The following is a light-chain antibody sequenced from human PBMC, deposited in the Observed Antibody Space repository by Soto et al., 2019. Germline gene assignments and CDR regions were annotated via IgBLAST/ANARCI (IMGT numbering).Light chain of an antibody. CDR2: DVS. Sequence: QSALTQPASVSGSPRQSITISCTGTSSDVGGYNYVSWYQQHPGKAPKLMIYDVSNRPSGVSNRFSGSKSGNTASLNISGLQAEDEADYYCSSYTSSSTLVVFGGGTKVTVL. CDR3: SSYTSSSTLVV. J-gene: IGLJ2*01. CDR1: SSDVGGYNY. V-gene: IGLV2-14*01.